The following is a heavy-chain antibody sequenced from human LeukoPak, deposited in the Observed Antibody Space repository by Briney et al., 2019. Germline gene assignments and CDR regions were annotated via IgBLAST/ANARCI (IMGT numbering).Heavy chain of an antibody. J-gene: IGHJ5*02. CDR2: ISYDGSNK. CDR1: GFTFSSYS. V-gene: IGHV3-30*03. Sequence: GGSLRLSCAASGFTFSSYSMNWVRQAPGKGLEWVAVISYDGSNKYYADSVKGRFTISRDNSKNTLYLQMNSLRAEDTAVYYCARDEGYCSSTSCYGPWFDPWGQGTLVTVSS. CDR3: ARDEGYCSSTSCYGPWFDP. D-gene: IGHD2-2*01.